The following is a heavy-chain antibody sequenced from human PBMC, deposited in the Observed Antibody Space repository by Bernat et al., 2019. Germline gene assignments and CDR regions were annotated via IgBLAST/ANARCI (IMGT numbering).Heavy chain of an antibody. J-gene: IGHJ3*02. V-gene: IGHV1-69*01. Sequence: QVQLVQSGAEVKKPGSSVKVSCKASGGTFSSYAISWVRQAPGQGLEWMGGIITVFGTVNDGQKFQGRGTITADESTSTAYMELSSLRSEDTAVYYCAREGIAARLGAFDIWGQGTMVTVSS. CDR2: IITVFGTV. D-gene: IGHD6-6*01. CDR3: AREGIAARLGAFDI. CDR1: GGTFSSYA.